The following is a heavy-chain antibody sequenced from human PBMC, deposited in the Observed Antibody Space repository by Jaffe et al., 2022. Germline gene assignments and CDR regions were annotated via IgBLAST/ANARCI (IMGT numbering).Heavy chain of an antibody. Sequence: EVQLVESGGVVVQPGGSLRLSCAASGFTFDDYAMHWVRQAPGKGLEWVSLISWDGGSTYYADSVKGRFTISRDNSKNSLYLQMNSLRAEDTALYYCAKDLLRSWYWDAFDIWGQGTMVTVSS. V-gene: IGHV3-43D*04. CDR1: GFTFDDYA. D-gene: IGHD6-13*01. J-gene: IGHJ3*02. CDR3: AKDLLRSWYWDAFDI. CDR2: ISWDGGST.